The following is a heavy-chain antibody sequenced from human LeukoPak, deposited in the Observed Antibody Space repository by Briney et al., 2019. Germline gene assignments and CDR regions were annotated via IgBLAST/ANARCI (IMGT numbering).Heavy chain of an antibody. CDR1: GFTFSSYT. J-gene: IGHJ3*01. CDR2: ISHSSSYI. D-gene: IGHD3-22*01. CDR3: ARDQGPFYSDTTDYPPVGFDF. Sequence: GGSLGLSCAASGFTFSSYTMNWVRQAPGKGLEWFSSISHSSSYIYYADSMKGRFTISRDNANNSLYLQMNSLRAEDTAVYYCARDQGPFYSDTTDYPPVGFDFWGQGTMVTVSS. V-gene: IGHV3-21*01.